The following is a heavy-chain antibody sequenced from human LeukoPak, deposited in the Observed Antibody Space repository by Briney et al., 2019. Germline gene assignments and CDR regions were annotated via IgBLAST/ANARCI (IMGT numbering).Heavy chain of an antibody. D-gene: IGHD2-2*02. CDR2: IIPIFGTA. V-gene: IGHV1-69*01. CDR1: GGTFSSYA. CDR3: ATPAVGYCSSTSCYSFYYYYMDV. Sequence: GSSVKVSCKASGGTFSSYAISWVRQAPGQGLEWMGGIIPIFGTANYAQKFQGRVAIPADESASTAYMELSSLRSEDTAVYYCATPAVGYCSSTSCYSFYYYYMDVWGKGTTVTVPS. J-gene: IGHJ6*03.